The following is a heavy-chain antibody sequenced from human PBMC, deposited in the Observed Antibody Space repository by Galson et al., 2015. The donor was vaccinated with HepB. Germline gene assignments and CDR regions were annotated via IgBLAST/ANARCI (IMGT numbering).Heavy chain of an antibody. J-gene: IGHJ4*02. CDR3: ARGRYDLWTGYYLFDY. V-gene: IGHV4-61*03. CDR2: MYYTGST. D-gene: IGHD3-3*01. Sequence: ETLSPTCTVSGGSISGSITSYYWSWIRQPPGKGLEWIGYMYYTGSTNYNPSLKSRVTLSVDTSKNHFSLKLSSVTAADTAVYYCARGRYDLWTGYYLFDYWGQGTLVTVSS. CDR1: GGSISGSITSYY.